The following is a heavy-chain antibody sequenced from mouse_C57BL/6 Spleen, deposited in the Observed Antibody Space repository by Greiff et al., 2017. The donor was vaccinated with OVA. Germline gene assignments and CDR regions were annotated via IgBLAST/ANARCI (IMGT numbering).Heavy chain of an antibody. Sequence: EVMLVESGGGLVKPGGSLKLSCAASGFTFSDYGMHWVRQAPEKGLEWVAYISSGSSTIYYADTVKGRFTISRDNAKNTLFLQMTSLRSEDAAMYYCARRDYDSSYGAMDYWGQGTSVTVSS. CDR3: ARRDYDSSYGAMDY. D-gene: IGHD1-1*01. V-gene: IGHV5-17*01. J-gene: IGHJ4*01. CDR2: ISSGSSTI. CDR1: GFTFSDYG.